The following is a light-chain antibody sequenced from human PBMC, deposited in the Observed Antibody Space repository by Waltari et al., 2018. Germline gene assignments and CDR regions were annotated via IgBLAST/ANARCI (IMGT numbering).Light chain of an antibody. CDR2: DVS. CDR1: SSHVVGYNY. J-gene: IGLJ2*01. CDR3: SSYISSDTLEL. V-gene: IGLV2-14*03. Sequence: QSALTQPASVSGSPGQSITIPCTGTSSHVVGYNYVSWYQQHPGKAPKLIIFDVSNRPSGVSSRFSGSKSGNTASLTISGLQAQDEADYYCSSYISSDTLELFGGGTSLTVL.